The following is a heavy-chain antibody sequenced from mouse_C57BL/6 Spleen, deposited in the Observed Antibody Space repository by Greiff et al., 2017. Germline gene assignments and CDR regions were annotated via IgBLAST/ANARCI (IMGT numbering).Heavy chain of an antibody. CDR3: ARDTITTVGYFAY. Sequence: EVQLVESGGGLVKPGGSLKLSCAASGFTISSYAMCWVRQTPEKRLEWVATISDGGGYTYYPDNVKGRFTISSDNAKNKLYLQMSHLKSEDTAMYYCARDTITTVGYFAYWGQGTTLTVSS. D-gene: IGHD1-1*01. CDR1: GFTISSYA. CDR2: ISDGGGYT. J-gene: IGHJ2*01. V-gene: IGHV5-4*01.